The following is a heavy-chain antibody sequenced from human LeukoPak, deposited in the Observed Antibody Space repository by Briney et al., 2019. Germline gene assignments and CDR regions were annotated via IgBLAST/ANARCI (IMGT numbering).Heavy chain of an antibody. CDR1: GFIFKNFE. CDR3: VRVYCSTTSCYGVDS. CDR2: VSSSATNI. D-gene: IGHD2-2*01. Sequence: GVSVRLFCAASGFIFKNFEMNWVRQAPGGGLEGVLSVSSSATNIYYTDSVKGRFTISRDNDKNSLFLQMNSLRVEDTAVYYCVRVYCSTTSCYGVDSWGQGTLVTVSS. J-gene: IGHJ4*02. V-gene: IGHV3-48*03.